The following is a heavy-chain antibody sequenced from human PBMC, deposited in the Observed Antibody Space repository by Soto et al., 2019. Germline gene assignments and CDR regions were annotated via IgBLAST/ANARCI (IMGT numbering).Heavy chain of an antibody. J-gene: IGHJ2*01. V-gene: IGHV4-59*01. Sequence: SETLSLTCTVSGGSISSYYWSWIRQPPGKGLEWIGYIYYSGSTNYNPSLKSRVTISADTSKNQFSLKLSSVTAADTAVYYCAREAGTFWYFDLWGRGTLVTVSS. CDR3: AREAGTFWYFDL. CDR2: IYYSGST. CDR1: GGSISSYY.